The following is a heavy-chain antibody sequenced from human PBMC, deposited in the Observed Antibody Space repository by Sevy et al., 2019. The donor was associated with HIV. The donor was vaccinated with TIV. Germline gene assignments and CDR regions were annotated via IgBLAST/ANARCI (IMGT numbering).Heavy chain of an antibody. CDR2: IYTSGST. D-gene: IGHD4-17*01. V-gene: IGHV4-4*07. J-gene: IGHJ3*02. CDR3: ARDPDYGDHGAFDI. Sequence: SETLSLTCTVSVGSISSYYLSWIRQPAGKGLEWIGRIYTSGSTNYNPSLKSRVTMSVDTSKNQFSLKLSSVTAADTAVYYCARDPDYGDHGAFDIWGQGTMVTVSS. CDR1: VGSISSYY.